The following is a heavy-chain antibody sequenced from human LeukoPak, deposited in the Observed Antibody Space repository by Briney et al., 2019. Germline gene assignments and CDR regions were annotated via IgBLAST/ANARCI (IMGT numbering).Heavy chain of an antibody. CDR1: GFSVSGYW. V-gene: IGHV3-7*01. CDR3: AREWQGGIAAAGTRIEGDY. J-gene: IGHJ4*02. CDR2: IKQDGSEK. Sequence: GGSLRLSCAVSGFSVSGYWMTWVRQAPGKGLEWVADIKQDGSEKNYVDSVKGRFTISRDNAENSLFLQMNSLRVEDTAVYYCAREWQGGIAAAGTRIEGDYWGQGTLVAVSS. D-gene: IGHD6-13*01.